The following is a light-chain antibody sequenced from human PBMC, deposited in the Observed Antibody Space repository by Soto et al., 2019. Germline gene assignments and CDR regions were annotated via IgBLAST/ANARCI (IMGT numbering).Light chain of an antibody. CDR2: DAS. CDR1: QSVSSY. CDR3: QQRSNWPPVT. J-gene: IGKJ1*01. V-gene: IGKV3-11*01. Sequence: EIVLTQSPATLSLSPGERATLSCRASQSVSSYLAWYQQKPGQAPRLLIYDASNRATGIPARFSGSGSGTDFTLTISCLEPEDFAVYYCQQRSNWPPVTFGQGTKVDIK.